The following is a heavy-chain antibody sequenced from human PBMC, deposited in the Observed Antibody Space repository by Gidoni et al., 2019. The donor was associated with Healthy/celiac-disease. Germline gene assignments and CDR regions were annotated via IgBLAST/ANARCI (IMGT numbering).Heavy chain of an antibody. CDR1: GYTFTGYY. J-gene: IGHJ6*02. V-gene: IGHV1-2*02. D-gene: IGHD6-6*01. Sequence: QVQLVQSGAEVKKPGASVKVSCKASGYTFTGYYMHWVRQAPGQGLEWMGWINPNSGGTNYAQKFQGRVTMTRDTSISTAYMELSRLRSDDTAVYYCARDKIAARPELEQYGMDVWGQGTTVTVSS. CDR3: ARDKIAARPELEQYGMDV. CDR2: INPNSGGT.